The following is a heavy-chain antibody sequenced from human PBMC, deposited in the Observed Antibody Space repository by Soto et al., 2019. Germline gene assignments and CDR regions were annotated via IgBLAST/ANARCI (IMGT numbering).Heavy chain of an antibody. CDR3: ARVKPITMIVVVAPDFDY. D-gene: IGHD3-22*01. Sequence: EVQLVESGGGLVQPGGSLRLSCAASGFTFSSYSMNWVRQAPGKGREWVSYISSSSSTIYYADSVKGRFTISRDDAKNSLYLQMNSLRDEGTAVYYWARVKPITMIVVVAPDFDYWGQGTLVTVSS. CDR1: GFTFSSYS. V-gene: IGHV3-48*02. CDR2: ISSSSSTI. J-gene: IGHJ4*02.